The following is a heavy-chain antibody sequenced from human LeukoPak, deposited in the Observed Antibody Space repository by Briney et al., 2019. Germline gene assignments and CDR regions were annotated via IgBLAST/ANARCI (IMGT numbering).Heavy chain of an antibody. CDR2: ISGSGGST. Sequence: GSLRLSCAASGFTFSSYEMNWVRQAPGKGLEWVSAISGSGGSTYYADSVKGRFTISRDNSKNTLYLQMNSLRAEDTAVYYCARDFGGKDDYWGQGTLVTVSS. CDR1: GFTFSSYE. CDR3: ARDFGGKDDY. V-gene: IGHV3-23*01. J-gene: IGHJ4*02. D-gene: IGHD4-23*01.